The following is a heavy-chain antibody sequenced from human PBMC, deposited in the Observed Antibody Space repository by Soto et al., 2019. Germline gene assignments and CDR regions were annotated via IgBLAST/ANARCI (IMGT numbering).Heavy chain of an antibody. CDR2: ISYDGSNK. V-gene: IGHV3-30-3*01. D-gene: IGHD6-13*01. Sequence: GGSLRLSCAASGFTFSSYAMHWVRQAPGKGLEWVAVISYDGSNKYYADSVKGRFTISRDNAKNTLYLQMNSLRAEDTAVYYRARERIPAAGDYYYYYGMDVWGQGTTVTVSS. CDR3: ARERIPAAGDYYYYYGMDV. CDR1: GFTFSSYA. J-gene: IGHJ6*02.